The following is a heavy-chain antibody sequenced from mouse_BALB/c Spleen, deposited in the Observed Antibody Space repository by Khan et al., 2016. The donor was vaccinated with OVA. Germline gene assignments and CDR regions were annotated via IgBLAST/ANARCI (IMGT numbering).Heavy chain of an antibody. CDR2: IRYDGSN. CDR3: ARDYYGTSWYFDV. J-gene: IGHJ1*01. V-gene: IGHV3-6*02. Sequence: VQLKDSGPGLVKPSQSLSLTCSVTGYSITSGYYWNWIRQFPGNKLEWMDYIRYDGSNNYNPSLKNRISITRETYKNQFFLKLNSVTTEDTATYYCARDYYGTSWYFDVWGAGTTVTVSS. CDR1: GYSITSGYY. D-gene: IGHD1-1*01.